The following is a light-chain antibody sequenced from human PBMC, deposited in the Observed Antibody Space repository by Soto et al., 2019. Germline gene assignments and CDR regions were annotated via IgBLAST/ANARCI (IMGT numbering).Light chain of an antibody. Sequence: QSVLTQPASVSGAPGQSITISCTGTSSDVGGYDFVSWYRQYPGPAPKILIYEVTHRPSGVPDRFSGSKSGNTASLTISGLQADDEDDYYCSSYTITSSPVFGPGTKVTVL. J-gene: IGLJ1*01. CDR2: EVT. CDR1: SSDVGGYDF. V-gene: IGLV2-14*01. CDR3: SSYTITSSPV.